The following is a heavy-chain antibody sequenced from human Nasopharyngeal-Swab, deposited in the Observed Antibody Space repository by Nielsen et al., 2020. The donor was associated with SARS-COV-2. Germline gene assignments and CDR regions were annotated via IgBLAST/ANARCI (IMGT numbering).Heavy chain of an antibody. V-gene: IGHV4-34*01. CDR1: GGSFSGYY. Sequence: SETLSLTCAVYGGSFSGYYWSWIRQPPGKGLEWIGEINHSGSTNYSPSLKSRVTISVDTSKNQFSLKLSSVTAADTAVYYCARGGAAAGTGVWWFDPWGQGTLVTVSS. CDR2: INHSGST. CDR3: ARGGAAAGTGVWWFDP. D-gene: IGHD6-13*01. J-gene: IGHJ5*02.